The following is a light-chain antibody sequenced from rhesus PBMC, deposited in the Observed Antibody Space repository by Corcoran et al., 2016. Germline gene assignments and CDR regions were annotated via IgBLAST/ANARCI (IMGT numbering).Light chain of an antibody. V-gene: IGKV1-19*01. J-gene: IGKJ1*01. Sequence: DIQMTQSPSSLSASVGDKVTITCHVSQDISGWLAWYQQTPGKAPRPLIYAASSVQSGVPSRFSGSGSGTDYTLTISSLQPEDFAAYYCQQYDDLPRTFGQGTKVEIK. CDR2: AAS. CDR1: QDISGW. CDR3: QQYDDLPRT.